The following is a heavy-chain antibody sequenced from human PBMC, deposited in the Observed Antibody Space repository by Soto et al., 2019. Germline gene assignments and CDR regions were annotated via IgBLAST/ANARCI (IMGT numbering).Heavy chain of an antibody. CDR1: GGSISSGGYY. Sequence: QVQLQESGPGLVKPSQTLSLTCTVSGGSISSGGYYWSWIRQHPGKGLEWIGYIYYSGSTYYNPSLQRRVTISVDTSKNQYSLKLSSVTAADTAVYYCAREGIAAAGRYYYSYLDVWGKGTTVTVSS. D-gene: IGHD6-13*01. CDR3: AREGIAAAGRYYYSYLDV. J-gene: IGHJ6*03. CDR2: IYYSGST. V-gene: IGHV4-31*03.